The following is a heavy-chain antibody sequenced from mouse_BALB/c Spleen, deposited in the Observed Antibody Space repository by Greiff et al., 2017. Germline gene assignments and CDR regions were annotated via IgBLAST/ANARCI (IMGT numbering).Heavy chain of an antibody. CDR1: GFTFSNYW. D-gene: IGHD2-14*01. J-gene: IGHJ1*01. CDR2: IRLKSNNYAT. CDR3: TRVYYRYDGYWYFDV. Sequence: DVMLVESGGGLVQPGGSMKLSCVASGFTFSNYWMNWVRQSPEKGLEWVAEIRLKSNNYATHYAESVKGRFTISRDDSKSSVYLQMNNLRAEDTGIYYCTRVYYRYDGYWYFDVWGAGTTVTVSS. V-gene: IGHV6-6*02.